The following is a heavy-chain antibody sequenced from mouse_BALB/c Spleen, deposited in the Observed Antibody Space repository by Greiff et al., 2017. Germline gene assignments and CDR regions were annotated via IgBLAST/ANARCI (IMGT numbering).Heavy chain of an antibody. V-gene: IGHV1-12*01. D-gene: IGHD2-1*01. Sequence: QVQLQQPGAELVKPGASVKMSCKASGYTFTSYNMHWVKQTPGQGLEWIGAIYPGNGDTSYNQKFKGKATLTADKSSSTAYMQLSSLTSEDSAVYYCARRRPYGKDAMDYWGQGTSVTVSS. CDR1: GYTFTSYN. CDR3: ARRRPYGKDAMDY. J-gene: IGHJ4*01. CDR2: IYPGNGDT.